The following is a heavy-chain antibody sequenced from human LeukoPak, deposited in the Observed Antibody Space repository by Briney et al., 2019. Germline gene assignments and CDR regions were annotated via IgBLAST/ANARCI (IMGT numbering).Heavy chain of an antibody. CDR3: ARMYYYDSSGYYYSSSYYFDY. V-gene: IGHV3-11*04. CDR1: GFTFSDYY. CDR2: ISSSGSTI. J-gene: IGHJ4*02. D-gene: IGHD3-22*01. Sequence: PGGSLRLSCAASGFTFSDYYMSWIRQAPGKGLEWVSYISSSGSTIYYADSVKGRFTISRDNSKNTLYLQMNSLRAEDTAVYYCARMYYYDSSGYYYSSSYYFDYWGQGTLVTVSS.